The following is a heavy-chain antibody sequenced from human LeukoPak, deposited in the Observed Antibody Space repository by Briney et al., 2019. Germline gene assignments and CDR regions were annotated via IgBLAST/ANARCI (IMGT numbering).Heavy chain of an antibody. J-gene: IGHJ4*02. CDR1: GFTFSTHS. V-gene: IGHV3-74*01. CDR3: AKVPGGLWPGIDY. D-gene: IGHD2-8*02. CDR2: INSDGSST. Sequence: GGSLRLSCTPSGFTFSTHSMHWVRQAPGKGPVWVSRINSDGSSTRYADSVTGRFTISRDNAKNTVYLQMNSLRAEDTAVYYCAKVPGGLWPGIDYWGQGTVVTVSS.